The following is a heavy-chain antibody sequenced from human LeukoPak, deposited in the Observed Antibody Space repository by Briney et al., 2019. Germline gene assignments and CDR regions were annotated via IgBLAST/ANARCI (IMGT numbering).Heavy chain of an antibody. D-gene: IGHD6-6*01. CDR2: IYTSGST. V-gene: IGHV4-61*02. Sequence: SETLSLTCTVSGGSISSGSYYWSWIRQPAGKGLEWIGRIYTSGSTNYNPSLKSRVAISVDTSKNQFSLKLSSVTAADTAVYYCARDGLYSRSSLCYFDYWGQGTLVTVSS. CDR3: ARDGLYSRSSLCYFDY. CDR1: GGSISSGSYY. J-gene: IGHJ4*02.